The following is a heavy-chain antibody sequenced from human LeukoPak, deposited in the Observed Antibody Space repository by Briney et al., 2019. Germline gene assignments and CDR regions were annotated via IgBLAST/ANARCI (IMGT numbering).Heavy chain of an antibody. V-gene: IGHV4-39*07. CDR2: IYHSGST. CDR3: AREEVGATDY. D-gene: IGHD1-26*01. Sequence: SETLSLTCTVSGGSISSSSYYWGWIRQPPGKGLEWIGSIYHSGSTHYNPSLKSRVTISVDTSKNQFSLKLSSVTAADTAVYYCAREEVGATDYWGQGTLVTVSS. CDR1: GGSISSSSYY. J-gene: IGHJ4*02.